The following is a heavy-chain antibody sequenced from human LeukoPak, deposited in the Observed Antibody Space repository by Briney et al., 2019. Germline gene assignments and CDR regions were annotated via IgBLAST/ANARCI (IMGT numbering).Heavy chain of an antibody. J-gene: IGHJ6*03. CDR1: GFTFNDYG. Sequence: GGSLRLSCAASGFTFNDYGIHWVRQAPGKGLEWVAVISYDGSNKYYADSVKGRFTISRDNSKNTLYLQMNSLRDEDTAVYYCARDRPNCSSTSCYRYYFMDVWGKGTTVTVSS. D-gene: IGHD2-2*02. CDR3: ARDRPNCSSTSCYRYYFMDV. CDR2: ISYDGSNK. V-gene: IGHV3-30*03.